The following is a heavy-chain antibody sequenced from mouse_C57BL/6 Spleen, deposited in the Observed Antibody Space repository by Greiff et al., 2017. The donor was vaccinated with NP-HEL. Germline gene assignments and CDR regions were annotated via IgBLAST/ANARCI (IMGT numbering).Heavy chain of an antibody. CDR2: IYPGDGDT. J-gene: IGHJ2*01. D-gene: IGHD4-1*01. CDR1: GYAFSSYW. Sequence: VQLQQSGAELVKPGASVKISCKASGYAFSSYWMNWVKQRPGKGLEWIGQIYPGDGDTNYNGKFKGKATLTADKSSSTAYMQLSSLTSEDSAVYFCARAVGREYYFDYWGQGTTLTVSS. V-gene: IGHV1-80*01. CDR3: ARAVGREYYFDY.